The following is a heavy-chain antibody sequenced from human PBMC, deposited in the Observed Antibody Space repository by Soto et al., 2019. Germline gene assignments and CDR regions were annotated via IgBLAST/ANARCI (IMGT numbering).Heavy chain of an antibody. D-gene: IGHD2-2*01. CDR1: GCSIRSGGYS. V-gene: IGHV4-30-2*01. CDR2: IYHSGST. CDR3: ARVPDR. J-gene: IGHJ5*02. Sequence: PSETLSLTCAVSGCSIRSGGYSWSWIRQPPGKGLEWIGYIYHSGSTYYNPSLKSRVTISVDRSKNQFSLKLSSVTAADTAVYYCARVPDRWGQGTLVTVSS.